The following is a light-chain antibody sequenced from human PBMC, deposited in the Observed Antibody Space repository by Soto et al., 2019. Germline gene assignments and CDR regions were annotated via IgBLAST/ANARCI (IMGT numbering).Light chain of an antibody. J-gene: IGKJ1*01. CDR2: DVS. Sequence: DIQMTQSPSTLSASVGERVTITCRASQSVSNWLAWYQQKPGKAPKLLIYDVSSLKSGVPSRFSGSGSGTEFILTISSLQPDDCATYYCQQFDSYSWTFGQGTKVDIK. CDR3: QQFDSYSWT. CDR1: QSVSNW. V-gene: IGKV1-5*01.